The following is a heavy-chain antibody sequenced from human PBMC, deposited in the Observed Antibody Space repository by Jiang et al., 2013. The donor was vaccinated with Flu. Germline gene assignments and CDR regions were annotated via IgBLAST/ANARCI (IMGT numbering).Heavy chain of an antibody. CDR1: GFSLSTSGMC. CDR3: ARMPYYDYVWGSYRYGQAFDI. Sequence: KPTQTLTLTCTFSGFSLSTSGMCVSWIRQPPGKALEWLALIDWDDDKYYSTSLKTRLTISKDTSKNQVVLTMTNMDPVDTATYYCARMPYYDYVWGSYRYGQAFDIWGQGTMVTVSS. CDR2: IDWDDDK. D-gene: IGHD3-16*02. V-gene: IGHV2-70*01. J-gene: IGHJ3*02.